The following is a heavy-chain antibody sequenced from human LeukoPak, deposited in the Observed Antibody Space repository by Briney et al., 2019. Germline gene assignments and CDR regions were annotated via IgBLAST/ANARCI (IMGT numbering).Heavy chain of an antibody. D-gene: IGHD2-15*01. CDR3: TRRVSATRWFDP. CDR1: GFTFSDYW. CDR2: IIGDGSTT. Sequence: PGGSLRLPCAASGFTFSDYWMHWVRQAPGKGLEWVSRIIGDGSTTIYADSVKGRFTISRDNAENTMYLQMNSLRVEDTAVYYCTRRVSATRWFDPWGQGTLVTVSS. V-gene: IGHV3-74*01. J-gene: IGHJ5*02.